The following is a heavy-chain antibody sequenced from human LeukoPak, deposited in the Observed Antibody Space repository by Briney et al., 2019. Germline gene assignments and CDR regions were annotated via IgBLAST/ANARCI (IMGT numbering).Heavy chain of an antibody. CDR3: ARDKIVVVPAARNHFDY. CDR2: IDYSGST. V-gene: IGHV4-39*07. CDR1: GGSISSSSYY. J-gene: IGHJ4*02. Sequence: PSETLSLTCTVSGGSISSSSYYWGWIRQPPGKGLEGIGSIDYSGSTYCNPSLKSRVTISVDPSKNQFSLKLSSVTAADPAVYYCARDKIVVVPAARNHFDYWGQGTLVTVSS. D-gene: IGHD2-2*01.